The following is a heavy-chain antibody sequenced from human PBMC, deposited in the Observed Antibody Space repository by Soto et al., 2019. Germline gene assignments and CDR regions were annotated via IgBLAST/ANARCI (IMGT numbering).Heavy chain of an antibody. CDR2: IDPSGGST. Sequence: ASVKVSCKASGYTFTASYMHWVRQAPGQGLEWMGIIDPSGGSTSYSQKFQGRVTMTRDTSTSTVYMELNSLRSEDTAVFYCARDSGHYYRSDAFDKWGQGTMVTVS. CDR3: ARDSGHYYRSDAFDK. D-gene: IGHD1-26*01. V-gene: IGHV1-46*01. CDR1: GYTFTASY. J-gene: IGHJ3*02.